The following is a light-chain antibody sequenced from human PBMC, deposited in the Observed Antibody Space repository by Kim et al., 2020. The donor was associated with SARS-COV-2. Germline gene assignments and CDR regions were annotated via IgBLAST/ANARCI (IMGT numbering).Light chain of an antibody. J-gene: IGLJ3*02. CDR1: SNNVGEQG. CDR2: RNN. Sequence: RPAATLTCIGNSNNVGEQGAAWLQQHQGHPPKLLSYRNNNRPSGISERLSASRSGNTASLTITALQPEDEADYYCSAWDSSLNAWVFGGGTQLTVL. V-gene: IGLV10-54*01. CDR3: SAWDSSLNAWV.